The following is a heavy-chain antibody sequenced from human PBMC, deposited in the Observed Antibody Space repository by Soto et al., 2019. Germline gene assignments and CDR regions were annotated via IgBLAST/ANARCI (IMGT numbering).Heavy chain of an antibody. J-gene: IGHJ6*02. CDR3: AKARGYGSGRNNHYYGMDV. D-gene: IGHD3-10*01. V-gene: IGHV1-69*17. CDR1: GGTLSSYA. Sequence: QVHLVQSGSEVRKPGSSVKVSCKDSGGTLSSYAITWVRLAPGQGLEWMGGIIPIXNIPDYAQKFQGRVSITADKATSTAYMELSNLRPEDTAIYYCAKARGYGSGRNNHYYGMDVWGQGTTVTVSS. CDR2: IIPIXNIP.